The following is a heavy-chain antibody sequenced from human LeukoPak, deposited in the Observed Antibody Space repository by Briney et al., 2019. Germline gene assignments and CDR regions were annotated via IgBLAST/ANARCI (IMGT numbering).Heavy chain of an antibody. CDR1: GDSISSSSYY. D-gene: IGHD3-3*01. Sequence: SETLSLTCSVSGDSISSSSYYWGWIRQPPGRGLEWFGNIYYSGSTYYNPSLKSRVTISVDTFKNQFSLKLTSVTAADTAVYYCARAVDSWSFQTYYYYMDVWGKGTTVTISS. CDR3: ARAVDSWSFQTYYYYMDV. CDR2: IYYSGST. J-gene: IGHJ6*03. V-gene: IGHV4-39*07.